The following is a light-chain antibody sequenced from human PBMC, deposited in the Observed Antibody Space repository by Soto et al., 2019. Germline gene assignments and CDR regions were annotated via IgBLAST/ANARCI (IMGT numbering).Light chain of an antibody. CDR3: SSYTSSSTLV. CDR1: SSDVGGYSY. Sequence: QSALTQPASVSGSPGQLIAISCTGSSSDVGGYSYVSWYQQHPGKAPKLMIYDVSNRPSGVSDRFSGSRSGNTASLTISGLQAEDEADYYCSSYTSSSTLVFGGGTKVTVL. J-gene: IGLJ2*01. V-gene: IGLV2-14*01. CDR2: DVS.